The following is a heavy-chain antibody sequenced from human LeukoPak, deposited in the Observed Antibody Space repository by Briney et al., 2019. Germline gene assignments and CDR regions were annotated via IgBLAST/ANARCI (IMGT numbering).Heavy chain of an antibody. D-gene: IGHD3-22*01. CDR1: GVTFSSYG. J-gene: IGHJ3*02. CDR3: AREAPSGYDAFDI. Sequence: PGGSLRLSCAASGVTFSSYGMHWVRQAPGKGLEWVAVIWYDGSNKYYADSVKGRFTISRDNSKNTLYLQMNSLRAEDTAVYYCAREAPSGYDAFDIWGQGTMVTVSS. CDR2: IWYDGSNK. V-gene: IGHV3-33*01.